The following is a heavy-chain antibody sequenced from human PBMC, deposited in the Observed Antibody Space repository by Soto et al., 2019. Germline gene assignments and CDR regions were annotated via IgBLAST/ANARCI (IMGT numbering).Heavy chain of an antibody. CDR3: SFGSGSSMTGTVDY. V-gene: IGHV3-21*01. CDR1: GFFFSSYS. Sequence: GGSLRLSCAASGFFFSSYSMNWVRQAPGKGLEWVSFISSSSSYIYYADSVKGRFTISRDNAKNSLYLQMNSLRAEDTAVYYCSFGSGSSMTGTVDYWGQGTLVTVSS. D-gene: IGHD3-10*01. CDR2: ISSSSSYI. J-gene: IGHJ4*02.